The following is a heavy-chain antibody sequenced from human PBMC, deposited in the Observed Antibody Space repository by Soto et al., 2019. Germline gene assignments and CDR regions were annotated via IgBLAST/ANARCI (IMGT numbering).Heavy chain of an antibody. CDR3: ACSRRPARLGPKGAIDY. Sequence: PGGSLRLSCATSGFTFSNYWMHWVRQVPGRGLVWVSRIDTDGSSTTYADSVKGRFTISRDNAMSTLSLQMNSLRAEDTAVYYCACSRRPARLGPKGAIDYWGQGTLVTVSS. D-gene: IGHD2-15*01. J-gene: IGHJ4*02. CDR1: GFTFSNYW. CDR2: IDTDGSST. V-gene: IGHV3-74*03.